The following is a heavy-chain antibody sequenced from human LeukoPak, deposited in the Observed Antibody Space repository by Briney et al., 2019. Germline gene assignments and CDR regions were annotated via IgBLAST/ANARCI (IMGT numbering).Heavy chain of an antibody. Sequence: TTSETLSLTCAVSGGSISSGGYSWSWIRQPPGRGLEWIGYIYHSGSTYYNPSLKSRVTISVDRSKNQFSLKLSSVTAADTAVYYCARARGGYFDYWGQGTLVTVSS. CDR2: IYHSGST. J-gene: IGHJ4*02. CDR1: GGSISSGGYS. CDR3: ARARGGYFDY. D-gene: IGHD2-15*01. V-gene: IGHV4-30-2*01.